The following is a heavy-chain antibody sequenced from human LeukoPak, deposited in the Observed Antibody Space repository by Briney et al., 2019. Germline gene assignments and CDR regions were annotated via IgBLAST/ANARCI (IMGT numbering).Heavy chain of an antibody. D-gene: IGHD2-15*01. CDR3: VRGYSFGPYGMDV. J-gene: IGHJ6*02. CDR1: GFPFSSYA. CDR2: ISDSGGST. V-gene: IGHV3-64D*09. Sequence: GGSLRLSCSASGFPFSSYAMHWVRQAPGKGLEYVSAISDSGGSTYSADSVKGRFTISRDNSKNALYLQMRSLRAEDTAVYFCVRGYSFGPYGMDVWGQGTTVPVSS.